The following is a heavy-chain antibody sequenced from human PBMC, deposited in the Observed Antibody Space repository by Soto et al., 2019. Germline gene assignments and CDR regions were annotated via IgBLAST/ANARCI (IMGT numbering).Heavy chain of an antibody. CDR2: IYYSGST. J-gene: IGHJ5*02. CDR1: GGSISSSSYY. V-gene: IGHV4-39*07. CDR3: ARGLHYYDSSGYFNWFDP. D-gene: IGHD3-22*01. Sequence: PSGTLALTFIVSGGSISSSSYYWGWIRQPPGKGLEWIGSIYYSGSTYYNPSLKSRVTISVDTSKNQFSLKLSSVTAADTAVYYCARGLHYYDSSGYFNWFDPWGQGTLVTVSS.